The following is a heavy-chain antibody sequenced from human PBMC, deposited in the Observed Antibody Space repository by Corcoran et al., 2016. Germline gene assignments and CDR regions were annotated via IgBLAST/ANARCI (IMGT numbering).Heavy chain of an antibody. CDR1: GYTFTSYY. V-gene: IGHV1-46*01. CDR2: INPTGGSP. J-gene: IGHJ6*02. CDR3: ARDSIAVAEDGLDV. D-gene: IGHD6-19*01. Sequence: QVQLVQSGAEVKKPGASVKVSCKASGYTFTSYYMHWVRQAPGQGLEWLGIINPTGGSPGYAQKLQGRVTMTTDTSTSTVYMELNSLRSEDTAGYDCARDSIAVAEDGLDVWGQGTTVTVSS.